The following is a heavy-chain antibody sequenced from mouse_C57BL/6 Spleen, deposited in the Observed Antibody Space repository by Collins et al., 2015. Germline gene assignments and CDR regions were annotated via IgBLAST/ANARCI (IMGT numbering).Heavy chain of an antibody. CDR3: VREKVWLLRDYYYAMDY. J-gene: IGHJ4*01. Sequence: VQLQQPGTELVKPGASMKVSCKASGYTFTNYWMHWVKQRPGQGLEWIGNINPGNGGTNYNEKFRSRATLTVDKSSSTAYMHLSSLTSEDSAVYFCVREKVWLLRDYYYAMDYWGQGTSVTVSS. CDR1: GYTFTNYW. D-gene: IGHD2-3*01. CDR2: INPGNGGT. V-gene: IGHV1-53*01.